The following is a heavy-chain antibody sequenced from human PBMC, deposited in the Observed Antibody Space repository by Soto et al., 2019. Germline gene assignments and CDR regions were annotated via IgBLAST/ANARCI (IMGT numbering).Heavy chain of an antibody. CDR3: ARVGWGLLLAAFDI. V-gene: IGHV1-18*01. D-gene: IGHD3-22*01. CDR1: GYTFTSYA. J-gene: IGHJ3*02. CDR2: ISAYNGNT. Sequence: ASVKVPCKASGYTFTSYAISWLRQAPGQGLEWMGWISAYNGNTNYAQKLQGRVTMTTDTSTSTAYMELRSLRSDDTAVYYCARVGWGLLLAAFDIWGQGTMVTVS.